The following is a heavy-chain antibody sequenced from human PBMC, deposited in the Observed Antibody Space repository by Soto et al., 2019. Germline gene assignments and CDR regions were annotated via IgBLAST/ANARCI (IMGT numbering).Heavy chain of an antibody. CDR2: IIPIFCTA. Sequence: QVQLVQSGAEVKKPGSSVNVSCTASGGTFSSYAISWVRQAPGQGLEWMGGIIPIFCTATYAQKFQGRVTITADEPTSIAYMELSSLSAEDAAVYYCARYTSYWAYYFDYWGQGTLVTVSS. CDR1: GGTFSSYA. V-gene: IGHV1-69*01. J-gene: IGHJ4*01. D-gene: IGHD1-26*01. CDR3: ARYTSYWAYYFDY.